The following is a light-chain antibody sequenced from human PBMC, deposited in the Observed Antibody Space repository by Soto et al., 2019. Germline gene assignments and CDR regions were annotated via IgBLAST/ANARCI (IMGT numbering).Light chain of an antibody. Sequence: ILMTQSPATLSVSPGERATLSCRASQSVSSNLAWYQQKPGQAPRALIFGASSRSAGFPDRFSGSGSGTDFTLTISSLQPEDFAVYYCQQLDSYPRTFGGGTKVDIK. V-gene: IGKV3D-15*01. CDR2: GAS. CDR1: QSVSSN. CDR3: QQLDSYPRT. J-gene: IGKJ4*01.